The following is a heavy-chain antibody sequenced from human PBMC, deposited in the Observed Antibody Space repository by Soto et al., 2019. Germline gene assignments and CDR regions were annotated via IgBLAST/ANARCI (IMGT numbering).Heavy chain of an antibody. CDR2: VSIGGST. CDR3: ARAGEYSSSSFDY. Sequence: GGSLSLSCAASGFTFSSYAMAWVRQGPGKGLEWVAVVSIGGSTHYADSVKGRFTISRDNAKNSLYLQMNSLRAEDTAVYYCARAGEYSSSSFDYWGQGTLVTVSS. J-gene: IGHJ4*02. V-gene: IGHV3-21*01. D-gene: IGHD6-6*01. CDR1: GFTFSSYA.